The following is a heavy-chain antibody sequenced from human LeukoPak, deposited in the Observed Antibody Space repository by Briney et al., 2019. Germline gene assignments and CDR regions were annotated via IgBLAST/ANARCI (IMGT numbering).Heavy chain of an antibody. CDR1: GYTFTGYY. V-gene: IGHV1-2*02. CDR3: ARAGLDWLLSKLDY. D-gene: IGHD3-9*01. J-gene: IGHJ4*02. Sequence: ASVKVSCKASGYTFTGYYMRWVRQATGQGLEWMGWINPNSGGTNYAQKFQGRVTMTRDTSISTAYMELSRLRSDDTAVYYCARAGLDWLLSKLDYWGQGTLVTVSS. CDR2: INPNSGGT.